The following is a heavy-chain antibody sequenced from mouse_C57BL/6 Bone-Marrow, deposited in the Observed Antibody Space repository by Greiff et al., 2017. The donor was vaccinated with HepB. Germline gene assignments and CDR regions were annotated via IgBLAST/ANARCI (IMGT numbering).Heavy chain of an antibody. CDR1: GYTFTTYP. D-gene: IGHD2-3*01. CDR3: ARLRGGYYPWFAY. V-gene: IGHV1-47*01. CDR2: FHPYNDDT. J-gene: IGHJ3*01. Sequence: VKLQQSGAELVKPGASVKMSCKASGYTFTTYPIEWMKQNHGKSLEWIGNFHPYNDDTKYNEKFKGKATLTVEKSSSTVYLELSRLTSDDSAVYYCARLRGGYYPWFAYWGQGTLVTVSA.